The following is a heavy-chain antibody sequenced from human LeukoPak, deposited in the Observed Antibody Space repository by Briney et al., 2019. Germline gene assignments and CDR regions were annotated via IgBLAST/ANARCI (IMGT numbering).Heavy chain of an antibody. CDR2: INPSGGST. CDR1: GYTFTSYF. CDR3: ARDSADYGDYDY. J-gene: IGHJ4*02. Sequence: ASVKVSCKASGYTFTSYFMHWVRQAPGQGLDWMGIINPSGGSTSYAQKFQGRVTMNRDTPTSTVYMELSSLRSEDTAVYYCARDSADYGDYDYWGQGTLVTVSS. D-gene: IGHD4-17*01. V-gene: IGHV1-46*01.